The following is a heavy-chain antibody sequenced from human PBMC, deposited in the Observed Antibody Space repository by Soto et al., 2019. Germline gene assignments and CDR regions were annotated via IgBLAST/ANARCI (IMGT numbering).Heavy chain of an antibody. V-gene: IGHV1-58*01. J-gene: IGHJ4*02. CDR3: AALSAYCGGDCDYYFDY. CDR1: GFTFTSSA. Sequence: GASVKVSCKASGFTFTSSAVQWVRQARGQRLEWIGWIVVGSGNTNYAQKFQERVTITRDMSTSTAYMELSSLRSEDTAVYYCAALSAYCGGDCDYYFDYWGQGTLVTVSS. CDR2: IVVGSGNT. D-gene: IGHD2-21*02.